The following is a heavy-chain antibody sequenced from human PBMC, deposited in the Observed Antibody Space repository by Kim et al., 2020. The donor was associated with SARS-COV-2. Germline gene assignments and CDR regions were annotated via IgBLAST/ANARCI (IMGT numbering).Heavy chain of an antibody. CDR3: ACRRTSDYSTDYYYYYMDV. CDR2: IIPILGIA. V-gene: IGHV1-69*04. D-gene: IGHD4-4*01. J-gene: IGHJ6*03. CDR1: GGTFSSYA. Sequence: SVKVSCKASGGTFSSYAISWVRQAPGQGLEWMGRIIPILGIANYAQKFQGRVTITADKSTSTAYMELSSLRSEDTAVYYCACRRTSDYSTDYYYYYMDVWGKGTTVTVSS.